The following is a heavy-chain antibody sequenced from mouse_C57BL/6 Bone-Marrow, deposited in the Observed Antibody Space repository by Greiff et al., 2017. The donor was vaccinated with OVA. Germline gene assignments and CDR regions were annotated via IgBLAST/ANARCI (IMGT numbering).Heavy chain of an antibody. CDR2: ISNGGGST. J-gene: IGHJ4*01. Sequence: DVKLVESGGGLVQPGGSLKLSCAASGFTFSDYYMYWVRQTPEKRLEWVAYISNGGGSTYYPDTVKGRFTISRDNAKNTLYLQMSRLKSEDTAMYYCARHLIGGYAMDYWGQGTSVTVSS. D-gene: IGHD2-14*01. V-gene: IGHV5-12*01. CDR1: GFTFSDYY. CDR3: ARHLIGGYAMDY.